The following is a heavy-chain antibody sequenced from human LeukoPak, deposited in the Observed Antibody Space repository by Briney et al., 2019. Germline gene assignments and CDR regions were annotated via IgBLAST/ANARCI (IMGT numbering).Heavy chain of an antibody. CDR3: ARSRTDAYSCSGALDY. J-gene: IGHJ4*02. V-gene: IGHV1-2*02. Sequence: GASVKVSCKASGYTFTGCYMHWVRQAPGQGLEWMGWINPNSGGTNYAQKFRGRVTMTRDTSISTAYMELSRLRSDDTAVYYCARSRTDAYSCSGALDYWGQGTLVTVSS. CDR2: INPNSGGT. CDR1: GYTFTGCY. D-gene: IGHD6-6*01.